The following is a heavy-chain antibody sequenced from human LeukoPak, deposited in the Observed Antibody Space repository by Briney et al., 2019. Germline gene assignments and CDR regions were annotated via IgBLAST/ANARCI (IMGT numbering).Heavy chain of an antibody. V-gene: IGHV4-34*01. D-gene: IGHD3-22*01. CDR1: GGSFSGYY. CDR3: ASPDSSGYYYPY. Sequence: SETLSLTCAVYGGSFSGYYWSWIRQPPGKGRKWIGEINHSGSTNYNPSLKSRVTISVDTSKNQFSLKLSSVTAADTAVYYCASPDSSGYYYPYWGQGTLVTVSS. CDR2: INHSGST. J-gene: IGHJ4*02.